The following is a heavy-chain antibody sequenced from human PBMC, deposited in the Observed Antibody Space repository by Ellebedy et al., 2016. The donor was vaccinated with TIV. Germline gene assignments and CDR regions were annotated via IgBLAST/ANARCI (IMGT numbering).Heavy chain of an antibody. CDR2: IYIAGNT. J-gene: IGHJ4*02. Sequence: GGSLRLXXAASGFSVSSSDMTWVRQAPGKGLEWVSVIYIAGNTDYADSVTGRFTISRDNSENTLFLQMNSLRAEDTAVYYCARGGSKSNWYQPFDSWGQGTLVTVSS. CDR1: GFSVSSSD. CDR3: ARGGSKSNWYQPFDS. V-gene: IGHV3-53*01. D-gene: IGHD1-20*01.